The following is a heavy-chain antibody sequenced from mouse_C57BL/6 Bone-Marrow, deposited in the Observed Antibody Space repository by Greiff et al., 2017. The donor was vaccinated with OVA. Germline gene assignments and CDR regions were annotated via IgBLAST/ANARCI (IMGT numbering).Heavy chain of an antibody. Sequence: QVQLKESGAELVKPGASVKISCKASGYAFSSYWMNWVKQRPGQGLEWIGEILPGSGSTDYTEKFKGKATFTADTSANTAYMQLSSLTTEDSAIYYCAKDSSGYWFAYWGQGTLVNVSA. V-gene: IGHV1-9*01. CDR3: AKDSSGYWFAY. J-gene: IGHJ3*01. CDR1: GYAFSSYW. CDR2: ILPGSGST. D-gene: IGHD3-2*02.